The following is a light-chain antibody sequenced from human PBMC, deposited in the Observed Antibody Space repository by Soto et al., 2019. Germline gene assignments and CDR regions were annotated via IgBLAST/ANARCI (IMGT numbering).Light chain of an antibody. V-gene: IGLV2-8*01. CDR3: SSYSGSDNFVV. CDR2: EVF. J-gene: IGLJ2*01. Sequence: QSALTQPPSASGSPGESVTISCSGTSSDVGGYNFVSWYQQLPGKVPKLMIYEVFKRPSGVPDRFSGSKSGNAASLTVSGLQAEDEAHYYCSSYSGSDNFVVFGGGTKVTVL. CDR1: SSDVGGYNF.